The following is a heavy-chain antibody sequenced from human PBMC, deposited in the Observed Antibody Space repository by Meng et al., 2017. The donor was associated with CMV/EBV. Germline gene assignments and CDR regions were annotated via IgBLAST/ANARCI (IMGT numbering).Heavy chain of an antibody. CDR2: IYSGGST. J-gene: IGHJ4*02. CDR1: GFTVSSNY. V-gene: IGHV3-53*01. D-gene: IGHD3-10*01. Sequence: GESPKISCAASGFTVSSNYMSWVRQAPGKGLEWVSVIYSGGSTYYADSVKGRFTISRDNSKNTLYLQMNSLRAEDTAVYYCARGYYGSGRDYWGQGTLVTVSS. CDR3: ARGYYGSGRDY.